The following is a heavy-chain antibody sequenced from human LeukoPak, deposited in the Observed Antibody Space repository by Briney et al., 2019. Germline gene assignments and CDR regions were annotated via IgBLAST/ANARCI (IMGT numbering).Heavy chain of an antibody. CDR1: GGSISSSSYY. V-gene: IGHV4-39*01. Sequence: SETLSLTCTVSGGSISSSSYYWGWIRQPPGKGVEWIGSIYYSGSTYYNPSLKSRVTISVDTSKNQFSLKLSSVTAADTAVYYCARRRTRDYYDSSGYYPSFDYWGQGTLVTVSS. CDR2: IYYSGST. CDR3: ARRRTRDYYDSSGYYPSFDY. J-gene: IGHJ4*02. D-gene: IGHD3-22*01.